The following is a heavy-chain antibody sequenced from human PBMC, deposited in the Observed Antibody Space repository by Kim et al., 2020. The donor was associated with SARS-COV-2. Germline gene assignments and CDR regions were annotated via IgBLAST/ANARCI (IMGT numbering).Heavy chain of an antibody. Sequence: GGSLRLSCAASGFTFSSYSMNWVRQAPGKGLEWVSSISSSSSYIYYADSVKGRFTISRDNAKNSLYLQMNSLRAEDTAVYYCARDPAYCGGDCYLYYFDYWGQGTLVTVSS. CDR3: ARDPAYCGGDCYLYYFDY. CDR2: ISSSSSYI. V-gene: IGHV3-21*01. J-gene: IGHJ4*02. CDR1: GFTFSSYS. D-gene: IGHD2-21*02.